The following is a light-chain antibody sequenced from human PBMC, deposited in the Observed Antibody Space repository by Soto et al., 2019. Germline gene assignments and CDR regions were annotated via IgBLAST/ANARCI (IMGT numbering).Light chain of an antibody. Sequence: DIQMTQSPSSLSASVGDTVTITCRASQSFGSWLAWHQQKPGQAPKLLIYDISSLEYGVPSRFSGSGSGTEFTLTISSLQPDDFATYYCQQYNLSPSSFGQGTKVDIK. CDR2: DIS. CDR3: QQYNLSPSS. V-gene: IGKV1-5*01. J-gene: IGKJ2*01. CDR1: QSFGSW.